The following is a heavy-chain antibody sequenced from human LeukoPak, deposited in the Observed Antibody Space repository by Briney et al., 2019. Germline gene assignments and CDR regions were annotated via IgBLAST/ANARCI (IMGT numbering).Heavy chain of an antibody. D-gene: IGHD2-2*02. CDR3: AKDLLTYTSPLGAFDI. CDR2: ISWNSGSI. V-gene: IGHV3-9*01. Sequence: GGSLRLSCAASGYTFDDYAKHWVRQAPGKGLEWVSGISWNSGSIGYADSVKGRFTISRDNSKNTLYLQMNSLRAEDTAVYYCAKDLLTYTSPLGAFDIWGQGTMVTVSS. CDR1: GYTFDDYA. J-gene: IGHJ3*02.